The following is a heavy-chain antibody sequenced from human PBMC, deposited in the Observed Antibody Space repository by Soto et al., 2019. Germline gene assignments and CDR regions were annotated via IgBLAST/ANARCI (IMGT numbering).Heavy chain of an antibody. Sequence: QVQLVQSGAEVKKLGASVKVSCKASGYTFTSYAMHWVRQAPGQRLEWMGWINAGNGNTKYSQKFQGRVTITRDTSASTAYMELSSLRSEDTAVYYCARVVGGRDDAFDIWGQGTMVTVSS. D-gene: IGHD3-16*01. V-gene: IGHV1-3*01. CDR2: INAGNGNT. CDR1: GYTFTSYA. J-gene: IGHJ3*02. CDR3: ARVVGGRDDAFDI.